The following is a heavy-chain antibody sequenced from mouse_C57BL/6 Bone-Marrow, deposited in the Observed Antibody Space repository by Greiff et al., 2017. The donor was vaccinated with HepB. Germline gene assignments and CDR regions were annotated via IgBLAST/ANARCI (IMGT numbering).Heavy chain of an antibody. V-gene: IGHV1-39*01. CDR1: GYSFTDYN. J-gene: IGHJ1*03. CDR2: INPNYGTT. CDR3: ARWMGSSYGWYFDV. Sequence: EVKLQESGPELVKPGASVKISCKASGYSFTDYNMNWVKQSNGKSLEWIGVINPNYGTTSYNQKFKGKATLTVDQSSSTAYMQLNSLTSEDSAVYYCARWMGSSYGWYFDVWGTGTTVTVSS. D-gene: IGHD1-1*01.